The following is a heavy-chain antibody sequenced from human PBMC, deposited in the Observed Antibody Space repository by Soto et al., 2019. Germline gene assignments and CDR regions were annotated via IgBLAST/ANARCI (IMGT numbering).Heavy chain of an antibody. V-gene: IGHV3-74*01. CDR2: INSDGSST. D-gene: IGHD6-6*01. Sequence: GGSLRLSCAASGFTFSSYWMHWVRQAPGKGLVCVSRINSDGSSTSYADSVKGRFTISRDNAKNTLYLQMNSLRAEDTAVYYCARKKKSESSSFDYWGQGTLVTVSS. J-gene: IGHJ4*02. CDR3: ARKKKSESSSFDY. CDR1: GFTFSSYW.